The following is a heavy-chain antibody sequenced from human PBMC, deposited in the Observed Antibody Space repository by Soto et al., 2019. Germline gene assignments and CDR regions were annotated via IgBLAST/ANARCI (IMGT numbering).Heavy chain of an antibody. CDR1: GFTFSSYA. V-gene: IGHV3-23*01. CDR2: ISGSGGST. D-gene: IGHD3-22*01. Sequence: PGGSLRLSCAASGFTFSSYAMSWVRQAPGKGLEWVSAISGSGGSTYYADSVKGRFTISRDNSKNTLYLQMNSLRAEDTAVYYCAKEKYDDDSSGYYGPLDYWGQGTLVTVSS. J-gene: IGHJ4*02. CDR3: AKEKYDDDSSGYYGPLDY.